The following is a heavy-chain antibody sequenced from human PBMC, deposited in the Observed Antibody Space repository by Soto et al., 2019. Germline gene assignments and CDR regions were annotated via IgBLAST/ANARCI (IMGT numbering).Heavy chain of an antibody. CDR3: ARYNSYAIDY. CDR2: IHYSGTT. V-gene: IGHV4-59*01. D-gene: IGHD2-8*01. CDR1: GTSISSYY. Sequence: SETLSLTCTVSGTSISSYYWSWIRQPPGKGLEWIANIHYSGTTNYNPSLASRVTLSVDTSKNQFSLKMNSVTAADRAMYFCARYNSYAIDYWGRGILVTVSS. J-gene: IGHJ4*02.